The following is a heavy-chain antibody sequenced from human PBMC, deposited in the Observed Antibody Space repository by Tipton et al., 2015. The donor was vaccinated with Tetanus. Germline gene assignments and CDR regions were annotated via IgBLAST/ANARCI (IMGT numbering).Heavy chain of an antibody. CDR1: GGSFSGYY. CDR3: ARTPSRYYFDY. CDR2: INHSGST. J-gene: IGHJ4*02. Sequence: TLSLTCAVYGGSFSGYYWSWIRQPPGKGLEWIGEINHSGSTNYNPSLKSRVTISVDTPKNQFSLKLSSVTAADTAVYYCARTPSRYYFDYWGQGTLVTVSS. V-gene: IGHV4-34*01.